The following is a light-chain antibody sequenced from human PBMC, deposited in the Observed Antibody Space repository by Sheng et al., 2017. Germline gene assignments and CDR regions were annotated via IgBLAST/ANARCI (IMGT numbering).Light chain of an antibody. CDR2: GNS. J-gene: IGLJ3*02. CDR3: QSYDTTLTGPV. Sequence: QSVLTQPPSVSGAPGQRVTISCTGSSSNIGAGYDVHWYQQLPGTAPKLLIYGNSNRPSGVPDRFSGSKSGTSASLAITGLQAEDEGDYYCQSYDTTLTGPVFGGGTKLTVL. CDR1: SSNIGAGYD. V-gene: IGLV1-40*01.